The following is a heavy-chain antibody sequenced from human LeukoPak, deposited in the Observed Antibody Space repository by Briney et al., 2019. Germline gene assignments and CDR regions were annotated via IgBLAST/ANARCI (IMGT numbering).Heavy chain of an antibody. J-gene: IGHJ4*02. D-gene: IGHD2-2*01. CDR1: GFTVSSTY. CDR2: ITSGGNS. V-gene: IGHV3-66*01. CDR3: ARGQCSSPSCRYFDY. Sequence: PGGSLRLSCAASGFTVSSTYMNWVPQAPGKGLEWVSVITSGGNSYYADSVKGRFTISRDNSKNTLYLQMNSLRAEDTAVYYCARGQCSSPSCRYFDYWGQGTLVTVSS.